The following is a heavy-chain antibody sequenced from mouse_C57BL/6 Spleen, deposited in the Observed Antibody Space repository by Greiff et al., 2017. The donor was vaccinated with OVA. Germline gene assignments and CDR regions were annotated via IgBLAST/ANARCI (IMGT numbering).Heavy chain of an antibody. CDR3: ALITTVVPYYFDY. CDR2: ISYDGSN. J-gene: IGHJ2*01. D-gene: IGHD1-1*01. CDR1: GYSITSGYY. Sequence: EVQLVESGPGLVKPSQSLSLTCSVTGYSITSGYYWNWIRQFPGNKLEWMGYISYDGSNNYNPSLKNRISITRDTSKNQFFLKLNSVTTEDTATYYCALITTVVPYYFDYWGQGTTLTVSS. V-gene: IGHV3-6*01.